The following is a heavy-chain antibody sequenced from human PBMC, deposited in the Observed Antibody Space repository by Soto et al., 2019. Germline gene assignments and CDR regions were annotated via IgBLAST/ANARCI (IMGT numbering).Heavy chain of an antibody. J-gene: IGHJ4*02. Sequence: GGSLRLSCAVSGFTFDDNAMHWVRQAPEKGLEWVSGINWKSDIGYADSVKGRFTISRDNAENSLYLQMNSLRAEDTALYYCAISQDRGGRTTFIYWGQGTQVTVAS. V-gene: IGHV3-9*01. CDR3: AISQDRGGRTTFIY. CDR1: GFTFDDNA. CDR2: INWKSDI. D-gene: IGHD3-16*01.